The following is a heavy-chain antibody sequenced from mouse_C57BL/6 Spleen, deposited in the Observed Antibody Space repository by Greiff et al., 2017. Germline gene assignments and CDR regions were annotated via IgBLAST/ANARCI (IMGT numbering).Heavy chain of an antibody. CDR3: ARGGGYYDWFAY. CDR1: GYTFTDYN. CDR2: INPNNGGT. J-gene: IGHJ3*01. V-gene: IGHV1-18*01. Sequence: VQLKESGPELVKPGASVKIPCKASGYTFTDYNMDWVKQSHGKSLEWIGDINPNNGGTIYNQKFKGKATLTVDKSSSTAYMELRSLTSEDTAVYYCARGGGYYDWFAYWGQGTLVTVSA. D-gene: IGHD2-3*01.